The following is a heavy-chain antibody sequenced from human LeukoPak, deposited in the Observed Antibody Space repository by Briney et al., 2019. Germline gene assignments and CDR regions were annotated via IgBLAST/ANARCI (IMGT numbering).Heavy chain of an antibody. D-gene: IGHD2-8*01. CDR1: GYSFTSYW. J-gene: IGHJ6*03. V-gene: IGHV5-51*01. Sequence: ESLQTFCSGSGYSFTSYWIGWVRQMPGKGLEGMGINYPYDSDTKYNPSFQGQVTISADKSISTASLQWSSLKASDTAMYYCARLAFCTNAVCFSNYYYSMDVWGRGSTLSVSS. CDR2: NYPYDSDT. CDR3: ARLAFCTNAVCFSNYYYSMDV.